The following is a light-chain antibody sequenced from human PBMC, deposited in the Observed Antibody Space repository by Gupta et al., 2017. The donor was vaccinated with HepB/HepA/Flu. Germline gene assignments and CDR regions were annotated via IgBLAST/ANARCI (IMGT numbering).Light chain of an antibody. J-gene: IGKJ4*01. CDR2: DAS. V-gene: IGKV3-11*01. CDR1: QSVSSY. Sequence: EIMLTQSPATLSLSPGERATLSCRASQSVSSYLAWYQQKPGQAPRLLIYDASNRATGITARFSGSGYGKDFPLTISSRDPEDFAVYYCQQRSSWPPNTFGGGTKVEIK. CDR3: QQRSSWPPNT.